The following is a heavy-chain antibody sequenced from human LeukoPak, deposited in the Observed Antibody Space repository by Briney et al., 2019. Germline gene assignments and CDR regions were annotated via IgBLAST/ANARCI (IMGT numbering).Heavy chain of an antibody. CDR3: AKRGQQQLVRDY. CDR2: ISGSGGST. D-gene: IGHD6-13*01. CDR1: GFTFSSYA. V-gene: IGHV3-23*01. J-gene: IGHJ4*02. Sequence: GGSLRLSCAASGFTFSSYAMSWVRQAPGKGLEWVSAISGSGGSTYYADSVKGRFTISRDNSKNTLYLQMSSLRAEDTAVYYCAKRGQQQLVRDYWGQGTLVTVSS.